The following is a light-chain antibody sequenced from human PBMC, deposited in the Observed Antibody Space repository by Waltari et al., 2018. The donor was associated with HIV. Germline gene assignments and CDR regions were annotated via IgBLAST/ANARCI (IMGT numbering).Light chain of an antibody. CDR1: SSNLGAPYD. J-gene: IGLJ1*01. V-gene: IGLV1-40*01. Sequence: QSVLTQPPSVSGAPGQRVTISRTGSSSNLGAPYDVHWYPQLPGTAPKLLIYANYNRPSGVPDRFSGSKSGTSASLAITGLQTEDEADYYCQSYDASLGGWVFGTGTKVTVL. CDR3: QSYDASLGGWV. CDR2: ANY.